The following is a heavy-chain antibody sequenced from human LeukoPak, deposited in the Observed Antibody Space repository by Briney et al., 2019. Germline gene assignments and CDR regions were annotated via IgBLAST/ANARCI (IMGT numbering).Heavy chain of an antibody. J-gene: IGHJ3*02. V-gene: IGHV1-2*06. Sequence: ASVKVSCKASGYTFTGYYMHWVRQAPGQGLEWLGRINPNSGGTNYAQKFQGRVTMTRDTPISTAYMELSRLRSDDTAVYYCARGSYSGSYHDAFDIWGQGTMVTVSS. CDR2: INPNSGGT. CDR1: GYTFTGYY. CDR3: ARGSYSGSYHDAFDI. D-gene: IGHD1-26*01.